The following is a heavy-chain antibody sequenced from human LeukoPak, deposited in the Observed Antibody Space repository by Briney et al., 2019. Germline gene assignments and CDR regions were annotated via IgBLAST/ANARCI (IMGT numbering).Heavy chain of an antibody. D-gene: IGHD3-10*01. Sequence: PSETLSLTCTASGGSVSSGSYYWSWIRQPPGKGLEWIGYIYYSGSTNYNPSLKSRVTISVDTSKNQFSLKLSSVTAADTAVYYCARSGGWYFDLWGRGTLVTVSS. CDR3: ARSGGWYFDL. CDR1: GGSVSSGSYY. V-gene: IGHV4-61*01. J-gene: IGHJ2*01. CDR2: IYYSGST.